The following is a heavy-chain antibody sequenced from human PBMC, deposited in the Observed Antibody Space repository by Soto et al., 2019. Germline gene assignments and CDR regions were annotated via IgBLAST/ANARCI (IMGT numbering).Heavy chain of an antibody. D-gene: IGHD1-7*01. V-gene: IGHV4-34*01. CDR3: ARANWNYAFDAFDI. CDR1: GASLSDNY. J-gene: IGHJ3*02. CDR2: INHSGNT. Sequence: SETLSLTCAVYGASLSDNYCNFVRQPPGKWLEWIVEINHSGNTNYNPSLRSRVTISVDTSKNQFSLKLSSVTAADTAVYYCARANWNYAFDAFDIWGQGTMVTVSS.